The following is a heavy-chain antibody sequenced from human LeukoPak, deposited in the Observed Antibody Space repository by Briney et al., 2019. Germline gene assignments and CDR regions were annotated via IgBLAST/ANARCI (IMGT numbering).Heavy chain of an antibody. CDR1: GESFSGYY. CDR3: ARSLYSSSWYYFDY. D-gene: IGHD6-13*01. Sequence: SETLSLTCAVYGESFSGYYWSWIRQPPGKGLEWIGEINHSGSTNYNPSLKSRVTISVDTSKNQFSLKLSSVTAADTAVYYCARSLYSSSWYYFDYWGQGTLVTVSS. V-gene: IGHV4-34*01. J-gene: IGHJ4*02. CDR2: INHSGST.